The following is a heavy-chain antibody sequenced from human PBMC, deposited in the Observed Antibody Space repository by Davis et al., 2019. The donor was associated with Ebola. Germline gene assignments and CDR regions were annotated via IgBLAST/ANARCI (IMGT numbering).Heavy chain of an antibody. J-gene: IGHJ5*01. D-gene: IGHD3-22*01. V-gene: IGHV1-46*03. CDR1: GYTFTSYY. CDR2: INPSGGST. Sequence: ASVKVSCKASGYTFTSYYMHWVRQAPGQGLEWMGIINPSGGSTNYAQKFQGRVTMTRDTSTSTVYMELSSLRSEDTAVYYCARDADPITMIVVVNWFDPWGQGTLVAVSS. CDR3: ARDADPITMIVVVNWFDP.